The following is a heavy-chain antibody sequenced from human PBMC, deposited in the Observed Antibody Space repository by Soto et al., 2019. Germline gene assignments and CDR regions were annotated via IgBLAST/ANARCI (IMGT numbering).Heavy chain of an antibody. Sequence: QVQLVESGGGVVQPGRSLRLSCATSGFAFSNYGMHWVRQAPGRGLEWVALIWYDGSNKYYADSVKGRFTISRDNSKNRQYLQVNSLRAEDTAVYYCAGSPPGVAGRYYFDYWGQGTLVTVSS. CDR2: IWYDGSNK. CDR1: GFAFSNYG. J-gene: IGHJ4*02. CDR3: AGSPPGVAGRYYFDY. D-gene: IGHD6-6*01. V-gene: IGHV3-33*01.